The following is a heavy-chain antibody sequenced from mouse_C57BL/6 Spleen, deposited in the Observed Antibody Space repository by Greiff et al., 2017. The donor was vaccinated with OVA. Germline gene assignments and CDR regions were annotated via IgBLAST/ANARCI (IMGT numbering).Heavy chain of an antibody. CDR2: IYPGSGST. CDR1: GYTFTSYW. D-gene: IGHD2-4*01. J-gene: IGHJ3*01. Sequence: QVQLQQPGAELVKPGASVTMSCKASGYTFTSYWITWVKQRPGQGLEWIGDIYPGSGSTNYNEKFKSKATLTVDTSSSTAYMQLSSLTSEDSADYYCARSRDDSQAWFAYWGQGTLVTVSA. CDR3: ARSRDDSQAWFAY. V-gene: IGHV1-55*01.